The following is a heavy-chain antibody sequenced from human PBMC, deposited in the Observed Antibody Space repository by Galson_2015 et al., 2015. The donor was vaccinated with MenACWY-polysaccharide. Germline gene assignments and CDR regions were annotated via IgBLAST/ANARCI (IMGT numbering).Heavy chain of an antibody. CDR1: CFPFASSS. CDR2: LSWNGDNI. V-gene: IGHV3-9*01. CDR3: TKDTSFTVTTFLLDH. D-gene: IGHD3-3*02. J-gene: IGHJ4*02. Sequence: LSCAVSCFPFASSSLPWFLPSPGKGLEWVSGLSWNGDNIGYADFVKGRFTISRDNAKNSLFLQMDSLGPDDTALYYCTKDTSFTVTTFLLDHWGQETPVTVSS.